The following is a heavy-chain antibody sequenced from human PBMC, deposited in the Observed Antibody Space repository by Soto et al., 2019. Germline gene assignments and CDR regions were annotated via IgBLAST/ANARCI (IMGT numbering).Heavy chain of an antibody. CDR3: AHSDGSGSYFRPEPQDFDY. CDR1: GFSLSTSGVG. Sequence: QITLKESGPTLVKPTQTLTLTCTFSGFSLSTSGVGVGWIRQPPGKALEWLALIYWDDDKRYSPSLKSRLTITNDTSKNQVVLTMTNMDPVDTATYYSAHSDGSGSYFRPEPQDFDYWGHGTLVTVSS. D-gene: IGHD3-10*01. J-gene: IGHJ4*01. CDR2: IYWDDDK. V-gene: IGHV2-5*02.